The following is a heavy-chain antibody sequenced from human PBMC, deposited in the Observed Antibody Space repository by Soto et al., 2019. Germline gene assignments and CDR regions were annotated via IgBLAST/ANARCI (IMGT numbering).Heavy chain of an antibody. J-gene: IGHJ4*02. CDR1: GGSISRGDYY. Sequence: SETLSLTCTVSGGSISRGDYYWSWIRQHPGKGLEWIGYIYYSGSSYYNPSLRSRVTMSVDTSRNQFSLRLRSVTAADTAVYYCARVGGNSGSPYFDYWGQGTLVTVSS. CDR3: ARVGGNSGSPYFDY. CDR2: IYYSGSS. D-gene: IGHD1-26*01. V-gene: IGHV4-31*03.